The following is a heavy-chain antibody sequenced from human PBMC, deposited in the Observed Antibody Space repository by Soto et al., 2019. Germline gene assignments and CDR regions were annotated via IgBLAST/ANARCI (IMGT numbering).Heavy chain of an antibody. J-gene: IGHJ2*01. CDR1: GFTFSNYA. CDR3: ARGYYDILTGPPIWYFDL. D-gene: IGHD3-9*01. Sequence: QVQLVESGGGVVQPGRSLRLSCAASGFTFSNYAMHWVRQAPGKGLEWVAVISYDGSNKYYADSVKGRFTISRDNSKNTLYLQMNSLRAEDTAVYYCARGYYDILTGPPIWYFDLWGRGTLVTVSS. V-gene: IGHV3-30-3*01. CDR2: ISYDGSNK.